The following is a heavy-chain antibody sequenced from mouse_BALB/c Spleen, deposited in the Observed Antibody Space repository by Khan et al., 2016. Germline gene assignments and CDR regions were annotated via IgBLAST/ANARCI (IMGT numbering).Heavy chain of an antibody. Sequence: QVQLQQSGAELVRPGSSVKISCKASGFAFSSYWMNWVKQRPGQGLEWIGQIYPGDGDTNYNGKFKGKATLTADKSSSTDYMQLSSLTSEDSAVYFCARGTPFANWGQGTLVTVSA. J-gene: IGHJ3*01. D-gene: IGHD2-14*01. CDR2: IYPGDGDT. V-gene: IGHV1-80*01. CDR1: GFAFSSYW. CDR3: ARGTPFAN.